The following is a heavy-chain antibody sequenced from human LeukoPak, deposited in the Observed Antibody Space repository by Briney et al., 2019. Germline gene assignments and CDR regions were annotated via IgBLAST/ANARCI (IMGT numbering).Heavy chain of an antibody. CDR3: ARLDSSGCLSV. CDR1: GGSISSYS. CDR2: MYYSGST. D-gene: IGHD6-19*01. V-gene: IGHV4-59*08. Sequence: SETLSLTCTVSGGSISSYSWTWIRQPPGKGLEWIGYMYYSGSTKYNPSLKSRVTISVDTSKNQLSLKLSSVTAADTAVYYCARLDSSGCLSVWGQGTLVTVSS. J-gene: IGHJ1*01.